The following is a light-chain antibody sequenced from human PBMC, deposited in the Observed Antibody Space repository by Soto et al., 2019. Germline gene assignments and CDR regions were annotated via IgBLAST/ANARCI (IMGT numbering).Light chain of an antibody. CDR1: QDISIY. CDR3: QQYDTLTWT. Sequence: DVQMTQSPSSLSASVGDRVTITCQASQDISIYLNWYQQKLGKAPKLLIYDTSTLVTGVPARFSGSGSGTDFTLTINSLQPEDIETYYCQQYDTLTWTFGQGTKVNIX. V-gene: IGKV1-33*01. J-gene: IGKJ1*01. CDR2: DTS.